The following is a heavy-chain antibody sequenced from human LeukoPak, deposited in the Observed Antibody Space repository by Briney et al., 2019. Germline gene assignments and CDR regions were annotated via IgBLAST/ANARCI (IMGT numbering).Heavy chain of an antibody. J-gene: IGHJ4*02. Sequence: GGSLRLSCAASGFTFSSYGMHWVRQAPGKGLEGVAFIRYDGSNKYYADSVKGRFTISRDNSKNTLYLQMNSLRAEDTAVYYCASSDIVATIRGYWGQGTLVTVSS. D-gene: IGHD5-12*01. V-gene: IGHV3-30*02. CDR3: ASSDIVATIRGY. CDR2: IRYDGSNK. CDR1: GFTFSSYG.